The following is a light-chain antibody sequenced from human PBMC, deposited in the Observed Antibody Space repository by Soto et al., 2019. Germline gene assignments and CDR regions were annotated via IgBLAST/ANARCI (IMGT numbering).Light chain of an antibody. V-gene: IGLV1-40*01. Sequence: QSVLTQPPSVSGAPGQRVTISCTGSSSNFGSSYDVHWYRQLPGTAPKLLIYGNNNRPSGVPDRFSGSKSGTSASLAITGLHAEDEADYYCQSYDSGLYVVFGGGTKVTVL. CDR1: SSNFGSSYD. J-gene: IGLJ2*01. CDR3: QSYDSGLYVV. CDR2: GNN.